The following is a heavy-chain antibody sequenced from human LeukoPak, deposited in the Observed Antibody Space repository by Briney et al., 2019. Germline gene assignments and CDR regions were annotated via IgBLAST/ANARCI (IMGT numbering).Heavy chain of an antibody. D-gene: IGHD6-13*01. CDR3: ARGHAIAAADTYYFDY. Sequence: SETLSLTCTVSGGSISSYYWSWIRQPPGKGLEWIGEINHSGSTNYNPSLKSRVTISVDTSKNQFSLKLSSVTAADTAVYYCARGHAIAAADTYYFDYWGQGTLVTVSS. CDR2: INHSGST. V-gene: IGHV4-34*01. J-gene: IGHJ4*02. CDR1: GGSISSYY.